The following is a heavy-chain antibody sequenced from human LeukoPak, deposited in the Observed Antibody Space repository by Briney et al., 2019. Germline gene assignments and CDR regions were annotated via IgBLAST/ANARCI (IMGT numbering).Heavy chain of an antibody. D-gene: IGHD7-27*01. Sequence: SETLSLTCTVSGGSISSYYWSWIRQPPGKGLEWIGYIYYSGSTNYNPSLKSRVTISVDTSKNQCSLKLSYVTAADTAVYYCARHTGGWGSFDYWGEGTLVTVSS. CDR3: ARHTGGWGSFDY. CDR1: GGSISSYY. V-gene: IGHV4-59*08. CDR2: IYYSGST. J-gene: IGHJ4*02.